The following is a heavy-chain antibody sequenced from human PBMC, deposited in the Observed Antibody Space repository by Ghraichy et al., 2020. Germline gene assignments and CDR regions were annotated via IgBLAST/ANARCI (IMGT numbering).Heavy chain of an antibody. V-gene: IGHV4-39*01. J-gene: IGHJ4*02. CDR3: ARSDILTGYPIPFDY. D-gene: IGHD3-9*01. CDR2: IYYSGST. Sequence: SQTLSLTCTVSGGSISSSSYYWGWIRQPPGKGLEWIGSIYYSGSTYYNPSLKSRVTISVDTSKNQFSLKLSSVTAADTAVYYCARSDILTGYPIPFDYWGQGTLVTVSS. CDR1: GGSISSSSYY.